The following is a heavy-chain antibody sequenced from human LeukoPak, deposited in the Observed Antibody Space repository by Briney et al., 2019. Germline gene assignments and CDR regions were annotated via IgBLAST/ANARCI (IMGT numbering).Heavy chain of an antibody. CDR1: GFTFSSYA. D-gene: IGHD1-26*01. CDR3: AKVVRELLLDRYYGMDV. V-gene: IGHV3-23*01. Sequence: GASLRLSCAASGFTFSSYAMSWVRQAPGKGLEWVSAISGSGGSTYYADSVKGRFTISRDNSKNTLYLQMNSLRAEDTAVYYCAKVVRELLLDRYYGMDVWGQGTTVTVSS. CDR2: ISGSGGST. J-gene: IGHJ6*02.